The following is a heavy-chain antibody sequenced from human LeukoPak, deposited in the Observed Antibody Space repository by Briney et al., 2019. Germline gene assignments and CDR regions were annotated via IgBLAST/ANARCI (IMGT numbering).Heavy chain of an antibody. D-gene: IGHD2-15*01. CDR2: INQVGTET. Sequence: GRSLRLSCAVSGFTFTNYYMSWVRQAPGKGLEWVANINQVGTETFYVDSVKGRFTISRDNAKNPLYLQMSSLRAEDAAVYYCAQLLLRGPTAWGQGTLVTVSS. V-gene: IGHV3-7*01. J-gene: IGHJ4*02. CDR3: AQLLLRGPTA. CDR1: GFTFTNYY.